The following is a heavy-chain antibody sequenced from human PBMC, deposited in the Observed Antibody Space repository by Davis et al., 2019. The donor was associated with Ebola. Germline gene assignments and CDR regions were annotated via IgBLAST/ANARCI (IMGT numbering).Heavy chain of an antibody. CDR2: VYYGKA. CDR3: AGDRRDSNSYWFDP. J-gene: IGHJ5*02. D-gene: IGHD2/OR15-2a*01. Sequence: PSETLSLTCTVSGDSISRYYLNWIRQAPGKTLEWIGYVYYGKAIYNPSLKSRVTISIDTSSNQVSLELTSVTAADTAVYFCAGDRRDSNSYWFDPWGQGILVTVSS. CDR1: GDSISRYY. V-gene: IGHV4-59*01.